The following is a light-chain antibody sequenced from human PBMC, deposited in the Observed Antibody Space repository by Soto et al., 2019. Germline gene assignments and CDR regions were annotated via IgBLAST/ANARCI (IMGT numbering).Light chain of an antibody. CDR3: QQYGRSPLIS. V-gene: IGKV3-20*01. J-gene: IGKJ5*01. CDR2: GAS. Sequence: PGASATLSCSASQTVSITYLTWYQQKPGQAPRLLIFGASKRATGIPDRFSGSGSGRDFTLTISGLEPEDFAVYYCQQYGRSPLISFGQGTRLEI. CDR1: QTVSITY.